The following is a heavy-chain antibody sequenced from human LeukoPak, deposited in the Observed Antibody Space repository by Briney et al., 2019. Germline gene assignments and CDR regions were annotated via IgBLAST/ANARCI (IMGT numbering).Heavy chain of an antibody. CDR2: IIPRGGGT. J-gene: IGHJ4*02. Sequence: ASVKVSCRASGYTFTSYYMHWVRRAPGQGLEWMGIIIPRGGGTDYAQKFQGRVTMTRDTSTSTVYMDLSSLRSEDTAVYYCARGMVNGVDYWGQGTLVTVSS. CDR1: GYTFTSYY. D-gene: IGHD5-18*01. CDR3: ARGMVNGVDY. V-gene: IGHV1-46*01.